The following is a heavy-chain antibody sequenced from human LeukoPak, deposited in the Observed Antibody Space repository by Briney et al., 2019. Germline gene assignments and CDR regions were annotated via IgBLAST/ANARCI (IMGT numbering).Heavy chain of an antibody. Sequence: GASVKVSCKASGGTFSSYAISWVRQAPGQGLEWMGGIIPIFGTANYAQKFQGRVTITADKSTSTAYMELSSLRTEDTGFYYCAKDFGPRGVGATPQYWGQGTVVIVSS. CDR2: IIPIFGTA. CDR1: GGTFSSYA. D-gene: IGHD1-26*01. J-gene: IGHJ4*02. CDR3: AKDFGPRGVGATPQY. V-gene: IGHV1-69*06.